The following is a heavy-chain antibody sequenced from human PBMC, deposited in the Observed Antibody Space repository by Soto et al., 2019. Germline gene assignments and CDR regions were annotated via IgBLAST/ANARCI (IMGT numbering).Heavy chain of an antibody. V-gene: IGHV3-11*04. Sequence: QVQLVEYGGGLVKPGGSLRLSCAASGFTFSGYNMSSIRQAPGKGLEWVSYITSSGSNTFDAESVKGRFPLSRDNTMNLLYLQMNSLSAEDTAVYYCARRGTSASAHHFDLWGQGTLVTVSS. J-gene: IGHJ4*02. D-gene: IGHD2-2*01. CDR2: ITSSGSNT. CDR3: ARRGTSASAHHFDL. CDR1: GFTFSGYN.